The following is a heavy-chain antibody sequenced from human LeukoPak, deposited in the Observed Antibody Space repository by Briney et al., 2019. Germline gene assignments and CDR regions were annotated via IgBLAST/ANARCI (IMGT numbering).Heavy chain of an antibody. J-gene: IGHJ4*02. CDR1: GFTFSSSA. D-gene: IGHD5-24*01. CDR2: FYVGGAT. CDR3: ARGDGYNFFDY. V-gene: IGHV3-23*03. Sequence: GGSLRLSCAASGFTFSSSAMNWVRQAPGKGLEWVSVFYVGGATYYADSVKGRFTISRDNSENTLYLQMKSLRAEDTAVYYCARGDGYNFFDYWGQGTLVTVSS.